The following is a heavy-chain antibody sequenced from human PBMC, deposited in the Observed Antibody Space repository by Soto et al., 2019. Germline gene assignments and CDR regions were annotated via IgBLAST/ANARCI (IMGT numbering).Heavy chain of an antibody. CDR2: IYHSGST. D-gene: IGHD4-17*01. CDR3: AGGRGVTTHY. J-gene: IGHJ4*02. CDR1: GGSISSGGYS. Sequence: QQQLQESGSGLVKPSQTLSLTCAVSGGSISSGGYSWSWIRQPPGKGLEWIGYIYHSGSTYYNPSLKSRVTISVDRSKNQFSLKLSSVTAADTAVYYCAGGRGVTTHYWGQGTLVTVSS. V-gene: IGHV4-30-2*01.